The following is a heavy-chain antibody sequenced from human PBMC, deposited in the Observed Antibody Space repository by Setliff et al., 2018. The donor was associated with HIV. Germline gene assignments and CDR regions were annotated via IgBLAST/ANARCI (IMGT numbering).Heavy chain of an antibody. CDR2: IYPGDSDT. CDR1: GYSFTNYW. CDR3: ARSEGPPLTGRNEAFDI. J-gene: IGHJ3*02. D-gene: IGHD3-9*01. V-gene: IGHV5-51*01. Sequence: PGESLKISCKTSGYSFTNYWIGWVRQMPGRGLEWMGIIYPGDSDTRYSPSFQGQVTISADKSISTAYLQWTSLKASDTAMYYCARSEGPPLTGRNEAFDIWGQGTMVTVSS.